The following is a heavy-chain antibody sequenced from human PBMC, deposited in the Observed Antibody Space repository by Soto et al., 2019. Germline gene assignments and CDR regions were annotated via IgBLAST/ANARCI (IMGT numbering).Heavy chain of an antibody. CDR2: IIPMFRTA. J-gene: IGHJ6*02. CDR1: GGVVSSYA. D-gene: IGHD1-1*01. V-gene: IGHV1-69*13. Sequence: SVKVSWNASGGVVSSYASRLVRQAPGQGLECMGGIIPMFRTANYAEKFQGRITITADGPTSTTYMELSSLRSDDTGVYFCARELPQRQGRNMDVWGQGTTVTVSS. CDR3: ARELPQRQGRNMDV.